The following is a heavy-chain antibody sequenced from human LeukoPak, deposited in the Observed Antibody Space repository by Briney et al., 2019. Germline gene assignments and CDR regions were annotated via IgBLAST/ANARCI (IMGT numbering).Heavy chain of an antibody. D-gene: IGHD1-26*01. CDR2: VYYSGST. J-gene: IGHJ4*02. CDR1: GGSISSYY. Sequence: SETLSLTCTVSGGSISSYYWSWIRQPPGKGLEWIGYVYYSGSTSYNPSLRGRVTISIDTSKNQFSLKLDSVTAADTAVYYCAGGSAGVGSINYWGQGSLVTVSS. V-gene: IGHV4-59*01. CDR3: AGGSAGVGSINY.